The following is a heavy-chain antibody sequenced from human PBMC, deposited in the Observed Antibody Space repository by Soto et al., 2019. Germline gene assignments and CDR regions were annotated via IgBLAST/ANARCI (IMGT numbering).Heavy chain of an antibody. CDR3: ARCGTLYDSSQKYYQYGLDV. D-gene: IGHD3-16*01. CDR1: EGTFNSHV. Sequence: QVQLVQSRSEVKKPGSSVRVSCRASEGTFNSHVVSWVRQAPGQGLQWMGGILPLFGTTNYAHQLEGRVTITADSWTATSFLELSGLTPGDTAVYYCARCGTLYDSSQKYYQYGLDVWGQGTTVIVSS. CDR2: ILPLFGTT. V-gene: IGHV1-69*01. J-gene: IGHJ6*02.